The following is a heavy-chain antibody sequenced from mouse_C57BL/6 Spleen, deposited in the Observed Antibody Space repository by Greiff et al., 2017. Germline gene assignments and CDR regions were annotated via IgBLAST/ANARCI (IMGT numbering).Heavy chain of an antibody. CDR3: TTVGSDY. CDR1: GFNIKDDY. CDR2: IDPENGDT. Sequence: VQLQQSGAELVRPGASVKLSCTASGFNIKDDYMHWVKQRPEQGLEWIGWIDPENGDTEYASKFQGKATITADTSSNTAYMQLSSLTSEDTAVYYCTTVGSDYWGQGTTLTVSS. V-gene: IGHV14-4*01. J-gene: IGHJ2*01.